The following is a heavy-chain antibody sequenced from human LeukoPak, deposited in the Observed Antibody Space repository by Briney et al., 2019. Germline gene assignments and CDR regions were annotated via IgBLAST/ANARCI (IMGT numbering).Heavy chain of an antibody. Sequence: EASVKVSCKASGGTFSSYAISWVRQAPGQGLEWMGGIIPIFGTANYAQKFQGRVTITTDESTSTAYMELSSLRSEDTAVYYCARDLPFGAFDYWGQGTLVTVSS. CDR2: IIPIFGTA. CDR3: ARDLPFGAFDY. J-gene: IGHJ4*02. V-gene: IGHV1-69*05. CDR1: GGTFSSYA. D-gene: IGHD3-16*01.